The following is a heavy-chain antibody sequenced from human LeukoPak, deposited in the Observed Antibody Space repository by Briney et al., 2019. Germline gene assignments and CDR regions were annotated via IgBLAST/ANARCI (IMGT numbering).Heavy chain of an antibody. Sequence: GGSPRLSCTASGFTFGDYAMSWVRQAPGKGLEWVGFIRSKAYGGTTEYAASVKGRFTISRDDSKSIAYLQMNSLKTEDTAVYYCTRVLLWFGELSAFDYWGQGTLVTVSS. CDR2: IRSKAYGGTT. CDR1: GFTFGDYA. V-gene: IGHV3-49*04. CDR3: TRVLLWFGELSAFDY. D-gene: IGHD3-10*01. J-gene: IGHJ4*02.